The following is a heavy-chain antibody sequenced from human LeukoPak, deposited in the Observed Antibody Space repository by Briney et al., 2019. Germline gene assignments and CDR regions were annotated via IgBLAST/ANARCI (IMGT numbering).Heavy chain of an antibody. CDR3: ARGGWPSPFDY. Sequence: GGSLRLSCAASGFTFSSYAMSWVRQAPGKGLEWVSVIYSGGSTYYADSVKGRFTISRDNSKNTLYLQMNSLRAEDTAVYYCARGGWPSPFDYWGQGTLVTVSS. V-gene: IGHV3-66*01. J-gene: IGHJ4*02. D-gene: IGHD5-24*01. CDR1: GFTFSSYA. CDR2: IYSGGST.